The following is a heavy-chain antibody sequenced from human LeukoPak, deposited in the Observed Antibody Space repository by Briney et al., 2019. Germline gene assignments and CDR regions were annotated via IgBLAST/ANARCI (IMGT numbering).Heavy chain of an antibody. CDR1: GFTVSSNY. CDR2: IYSAGSA. Sequence: GGSLRLSCAASGFTVSSNYMRWVRQAPGKGLEWVSVIYSAGSAFYADSVKGRFTISRDNSKNMVHLEMNSLRAEDTAVYYCARDRAYTYGYAYYFENWGQGTLVTVSS. D-gene: IGHD5-18*01. V-gene: IGHV3-66*01. CDR3: ARDRAYTYGYAYYFEN. J-gene: IGHJ4*02.